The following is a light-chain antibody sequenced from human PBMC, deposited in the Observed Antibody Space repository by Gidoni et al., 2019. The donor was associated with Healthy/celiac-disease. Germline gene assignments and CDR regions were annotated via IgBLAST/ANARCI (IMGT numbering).Light chain of an antibody. Sequence: DIVTTQSPDPLAVSLGERATINCKSSQSVLYSSNNKNYLAWCQQKPGQPPKLLIYWASTRESGVPDRFRGSGSGTDFTLTISSLQAEDVAVYYCQQYYSTHTFGQGTKLEIK. CDR1: QSVLYSSNNKNY. V-gene: IGKV4-1*01. CDR3: QQYYSTHT. CDR2: WAS. J-gene: IGKJ2*01.